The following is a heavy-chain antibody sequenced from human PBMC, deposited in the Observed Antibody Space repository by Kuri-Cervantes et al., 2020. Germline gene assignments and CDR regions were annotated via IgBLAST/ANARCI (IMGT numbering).Heavy chain of an antibody. D-gene: IGHD6-13*01. Sequence: SVKVSCKASGGTFSNYTISWVRQAPGQGLEWMGGIIPMFGTANFAQKFQDRVTITADKFTSTVYMEKSSLRSEDTAVYYCARVRAAAGLHWFDPWGQGTLVTVSS. CDR1: GGTFSNYT. CDR2: IIPMFGTA. V-gene: IGHV1-69*06. CDR3: ARVRAAAGLHWFDP. J-gene: IGHJ5*02.